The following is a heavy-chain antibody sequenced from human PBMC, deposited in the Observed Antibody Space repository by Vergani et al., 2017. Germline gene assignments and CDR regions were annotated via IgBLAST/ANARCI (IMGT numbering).Heavy chain of an antibody. Sequence: QVQLQQSGPGLVRPSQTLSLTCVISGDSVSNNKTTWNWIRQSPSRGLEWLGRTYYRSKWSNDYAESVKSRLTIDPDTSTNLFSLHLNSVTPDATAVYYCARVTAVPGSIWFDPWGQGTLVTVSS. CDR1: GDSVSNNKTT. J-gene: IGHJ5*02. CDR3: ARVTAVPGSIWFDP. D-gene: IGHD6-19*01. CDR2: TYYRSKWSN. V-gene: IGHV6-1*01.